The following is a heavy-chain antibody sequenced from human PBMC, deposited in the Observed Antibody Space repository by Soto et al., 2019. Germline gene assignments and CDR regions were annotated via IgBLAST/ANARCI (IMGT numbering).Heavy chain of an antibody. V-gene: IGHV1-69*02. Sequence: SVKVSCKSSGGTYSPYTINWVRQAPGQGLEWMGRIIACLGVTNYGLKFQDRVTITGDISTNTAYMELSSLRSEDTAVYYCAIPYDSSGYYRETFSGMDVWGQGTTVTVSS. J-gene: IGHJ6*02. CDR2: IIACLGVT. D-gene: IGHD3-22*01. CDR1: GGTYSPYT. CDR3: AIPYDSSGYYRETFSGMDV.